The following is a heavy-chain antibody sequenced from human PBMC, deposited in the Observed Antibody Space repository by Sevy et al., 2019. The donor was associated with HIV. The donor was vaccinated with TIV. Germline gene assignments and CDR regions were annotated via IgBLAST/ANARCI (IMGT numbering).Heavy chain of an antibody. CDR3: ARDSSGDYGRRGGDY. CDR1: GFTFSSFW. CDR2: IRLDGSKK. Sequence: GGSLRLSCAASGFTFSSFWMHWVRQAPGKGLEWVAVIRLDGSKKRYAESVKGRFTISRDNAKKTLYLQMNSLRAEDTAVYYCARDSSGDYGRRGGDYWGQGTLVTVSS. J-gene: IGHJ4*02. V-gene: IGHV3-33*01. D-gene: IGHD3-10*01.